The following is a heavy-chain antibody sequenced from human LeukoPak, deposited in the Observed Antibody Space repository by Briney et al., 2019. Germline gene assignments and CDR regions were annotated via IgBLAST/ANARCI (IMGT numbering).Heavy chain of an antibody. D-gene: IGHD6-19*01. CDR1: TFTFSNYW. V-gene: IGHV3-74*01. J-gene: IGHJ4*02. CDR3: ARGIGYSSGWYDY. Sequence: GGSLLLSCAASTFTFSNYWMHWVRQAPGKGLVWVSRINGDGSSTRYADSVKGRFTISRDNAKNSLYLQMNSLRAEDTAVYYCARGIGYSSGWYDYWGQGTLVTVSS. CDR2: INGDGSST.